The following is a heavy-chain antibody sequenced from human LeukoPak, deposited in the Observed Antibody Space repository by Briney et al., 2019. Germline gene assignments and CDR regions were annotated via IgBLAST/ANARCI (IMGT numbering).Heavy chain of an antibody. J-gene: IGHJ4*02. V-gene: IGHV3-53*01. CDR2: IYGRGGT. Sequence: PGGSLRLSCAASGFTFSSYAMSWVRQAPGKGLEWVSLIYGRGGTSYADSVKGRFTISRDSSKNTLFLQMNSLRVEDTAVYYCARDPPGIAASGTYYWGQGTLVTVSS. D-gene: IGHD6-13*01. CDR1: GFTFSSYA. CDR3: ARDPPGIAASGTYY.